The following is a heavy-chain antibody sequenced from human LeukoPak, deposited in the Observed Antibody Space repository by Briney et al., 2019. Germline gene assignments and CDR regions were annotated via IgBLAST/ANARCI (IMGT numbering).Heavy chain of an antibody. Sequence: SETLSLTCTVSGYSISSGYYWGWIRQPPGKGLEWIGSIYHSGSTYYNPSLKSRVTISVDTSKNQFSLKPSSVTAADTAVYYCARDQLLWAFDSWGQGTLVTVSS. CDR1: GYSISSGYY. D-gene: IGHD2-2*01. CDR2: IYHSGST. J-gene: IGHJ4*02. CDR3: ARDQLLWAFDS. V-gene: IGHV4-38-2*02.